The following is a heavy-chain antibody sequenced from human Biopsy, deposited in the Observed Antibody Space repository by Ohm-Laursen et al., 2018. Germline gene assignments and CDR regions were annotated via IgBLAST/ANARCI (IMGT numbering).Heavy chain of an antibody. J-gene: IGHJ4*02. CDR2: ISGNSDII. D-gene: IGHD4-17*01. CDR3: ALAAAQTVTHFDY. Sequence: GSLRLSCAATGFTFSSYAMTWFRQAPGKGLEWVSTISGNSDIIYDTDSVKGRFTISRDNSKNTLYLQMNSLRADDTPVYYCALAAAQTVTHFDYWGQGTLVTVSS. V-gene: IGHV3-23*01. CDR1: GFTFSSYA.